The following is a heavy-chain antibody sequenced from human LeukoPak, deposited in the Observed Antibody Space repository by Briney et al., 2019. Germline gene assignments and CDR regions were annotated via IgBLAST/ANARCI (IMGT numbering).Heavy chain of an antibody. CDR2: FDPEDGET. CDR3: AIWAGYCSSTSCYRGEFDP. Sequence: ASVKVSCKVSGYTPTELSMHWVRQAPGKGLEWMGGFDPEDGETIYAQKFQGRVTMTEDTSTDTAYMELSSLRSEDTAVYYCAIWAGYCSSTSCYRGEFDPWGQGTLVTVSS. V-gene: IGHV1-24*01. D-gene: IGHD2-2*02. CDR1: GYTPTELS. J-gene: IGHJ5*02.